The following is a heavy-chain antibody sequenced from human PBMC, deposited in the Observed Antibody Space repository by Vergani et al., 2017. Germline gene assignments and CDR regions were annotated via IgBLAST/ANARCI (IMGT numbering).Heavy chain of an antibody. CDR2: IYSGGST. Sequence: VQLVESGGGLVKPGGSLRLSCEGSGFTFKNNTMTWVRQAPGKGLEWVSVIYSGGSTYYADSVKGRFTISRDNSKNTLYLQMNSLRAEDTAVYYCARRNYYYYCMDVWGQGTTVTVSS. V-gene: IGHV3-66*02. J-gene: IGHJ6*02. CDR1: GFTFKNNT. CDR3: ARRNYYYYCMDV.